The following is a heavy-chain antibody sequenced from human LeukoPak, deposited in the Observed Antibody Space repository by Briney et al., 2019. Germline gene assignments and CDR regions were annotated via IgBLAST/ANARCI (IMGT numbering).Heavy chain of an antibody. CDR2: IYYSGST. D-gene: IGHD6-13*01. J-gene: IGHJ5*02. CDR1: GGSISSGGYY. CDR3: ARHSSSWYWFDP. V-gene: IGHV4-31*03. Sequence: SPTLSLTCTVSGGSISSGGYYWSWIRQHPGRGLEWIGYIYYSGSTYYNPSLKSRVTISVDTSKNQFSLKLSSVTAADTAVYYCARHSSSWYWFDPWGQGTLVTVSS.